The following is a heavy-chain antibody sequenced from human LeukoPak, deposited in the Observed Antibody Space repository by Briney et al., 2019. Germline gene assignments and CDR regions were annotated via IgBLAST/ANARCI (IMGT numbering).Heavy chain of an antibody. CDR3: AKGLTGGLQANDAFDI. J-gene: IGHJ3*02. Sequence: GGSLRLSCAASGFTFDDYAMHWVRQAPGKGLEWVSGISWNSGSIGYADSVKGRFTISRDNAKNSLYLQMNSLRAEDMALYYCAKGLTGGLQANDAFDIWGQGTMVTVSS. V-gene: IGHV3-9*03. CDR1: GFTFDDYA. CDR2: ISWNSGSI. D-gene: IGHD7-27*01.